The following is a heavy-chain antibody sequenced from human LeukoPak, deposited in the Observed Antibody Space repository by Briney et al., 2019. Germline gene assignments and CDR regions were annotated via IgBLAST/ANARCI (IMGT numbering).Heavy chain of an antibody. CDR1: GGSFSGYY. Sequence: SETLSLTCAVYGGSFSGYYWSWIRQPPGKGLEWIGEINHSGSTNYNPSLKSRVTISVDTSKNQFSLKLSSVTAADTAVHYCARGRYCSSTSCYLVWFDPWGQGTLVTVSS. D-gene: IGHD2-2*01. CDR3: ARGRYCSSTSCYLVWFDP. J-gene: IGHJ5*02. CDR2: INHSGST. V-gene: IGHV4-34*01.